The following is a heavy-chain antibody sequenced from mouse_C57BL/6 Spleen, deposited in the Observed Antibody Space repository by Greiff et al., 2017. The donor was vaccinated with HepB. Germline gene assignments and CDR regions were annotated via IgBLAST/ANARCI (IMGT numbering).Heavy chain of an antibody. CDR1: GFTFTDYY. D-gene: IGHD2-1*01. Sequence: EVQGVESGGGLVQPGGSLSLSCAASGFTFTDYYMSWVRQPPGKALEWLGFIRNKANGYTTEYSASVKGRFTISRDNSQSILYLQMNALRAEDSATYYCARFHGNQYYFDYWGQGTTLTVSS. V-gene: IGHV7-3*01. CDR2: IRNKANGYTT. CDR3: ARFHGNQYYFDY. J-gene: IGHJ2*01.